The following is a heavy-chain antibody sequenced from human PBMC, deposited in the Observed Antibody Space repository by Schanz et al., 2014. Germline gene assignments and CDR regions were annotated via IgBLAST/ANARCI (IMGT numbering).Heavy chain of an antibody. CDR2: ISHAGTT. Sequence: QVQLQQWGAGLLKPSETLSLICVINGGSFSAYHWSWLRQSPGKGPEWIGEISHAGTTNYNPSLKGRVTISGDASKSQVSLNLTSVTAAATAVYSCATRRRMGISVVRGMRKGWVAPWGQGTLVTVSS. J-gene: IGHJ5*02. CDR3: ATRRRMGISVVRGMRKGWVAP. D-gene: IGHD3-10*01. CDR1: GGSFSAYH. V-gene: IGHV4-34*02.